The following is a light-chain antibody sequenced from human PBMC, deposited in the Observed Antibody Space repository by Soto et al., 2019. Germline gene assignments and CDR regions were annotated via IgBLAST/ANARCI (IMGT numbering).Light chain of an antibody. J-gene: IGKJ2*01. CDR1: KSVSNY. CDR2: DTS. Sequence: IVLTRSPATLSLSPVERATLSCRASKSVSNYLAWYQQKPGQAPRLLIYDTSNRATGIPARFSGSGSGTDFTLTISSLEPEDFAVYYCQHRSNWPMYTFGQGTKVDIK. V-gene: IGKV3-11*01. CDR3: QHRSNWPMYT.